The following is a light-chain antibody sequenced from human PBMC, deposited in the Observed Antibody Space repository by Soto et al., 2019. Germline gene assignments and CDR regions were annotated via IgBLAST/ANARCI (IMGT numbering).Light chain of an antibody. CDR2: DVN. Sequence: QSVLTQPASVSGSPGQSITISCTGATTDVDGYDYVPWYQQHPGQAPKLMIYDVNSRPSGISYRFSGSKSGDTASLTISGLQAEDDADYYCSSYTSSAPFYVFGAGTKVTVL. V-gene: IGLV2-14*03. J-gene: IGLJ1*01. CDR1: TTDVDGYDY. CDR3: SSYTSSAPFYV.